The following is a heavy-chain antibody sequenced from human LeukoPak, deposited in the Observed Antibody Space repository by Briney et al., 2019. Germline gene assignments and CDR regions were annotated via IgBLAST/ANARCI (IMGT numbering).Heavy chain of an antibody. D-gene: IGHD1-26*01. CDR3: ARNLGSGWELLWFDY. CDR2: IYYSGST. J-gene: IGHJ4*02. CDR1: GGSISSGGYY. V-gene: IGHV4-31*03. Sequence: SETLSLTCTVSGGSISSGGYYWSWLRQHPGKGLEWVGYIYYSGSTYYNPSLKSRVTITVDTSKNQFSLKLSSVTAADTAVYYCARNLGSGWELLWFDYWGQGTLVTVSS.